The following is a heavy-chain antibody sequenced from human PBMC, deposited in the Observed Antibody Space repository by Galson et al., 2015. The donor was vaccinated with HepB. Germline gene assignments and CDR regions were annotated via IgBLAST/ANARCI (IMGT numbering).Heavy chain of an antibody. CDR3: ARDSVGAYYDSSGYYYYGMDV. J-gene: IGHJ6*02. CDR2: ISSSSSYI. D-gene: IGHD3-22*01. CDR1: GFTFSSYS. V-gene: IGHV3-21*01. Sequence: SLRLSCAASGFTFSSYSMNWVRQAPGKGLEWVSSISSSSSYIYYADSVKGRFTISRDNAKNSLYLQMNSLRAEDTAVYYCARDSVGAYYDSSGYYYYGMDVWGQGTTVTVSS.